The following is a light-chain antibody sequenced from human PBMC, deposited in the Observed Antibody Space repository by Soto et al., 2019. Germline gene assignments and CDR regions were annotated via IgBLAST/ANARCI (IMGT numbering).Light chain of an antibody. CDR3: QQYNNYSGT. Sequence: DIQMTQSPSTLSASVGDRVTITCRARQSVNSWLAWYQQKPGKAPKLLIYKASNLENGVPSRFSGSGSGTEFTLTISGLQPDDFASYYCQQYNNYSGTFGQGTKVEIK. J-gene: IGKJ1*01. CDR2: KAS. V-gene: IGKV1-5*03. CDR1: QSVNSW.